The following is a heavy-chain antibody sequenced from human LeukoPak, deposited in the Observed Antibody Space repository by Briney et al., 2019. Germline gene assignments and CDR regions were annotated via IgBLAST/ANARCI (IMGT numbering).Heavy chain of an antibody. J-gene: IGHJ5*02. D-gene: IGHD3-3*01. CDR3: AREGYDFWSGYYPA. V-gene: IGHV4-59*01. CDR1: GGSISSYY. Sequence: PSETLSLTCTVSGGSISSYYWSWIRQPPGKGLEWIGYIYYSGSTNYNPSLKSRVTISVDTSKNQFSPKLSSVTAADTAVYYCAREGYDFWSGYYPAWGQGTLVTVSS. CDR2: IYYSGST.